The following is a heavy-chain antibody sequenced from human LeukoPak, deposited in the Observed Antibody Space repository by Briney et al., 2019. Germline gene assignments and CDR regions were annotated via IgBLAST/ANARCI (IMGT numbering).Heavy chain of an antibody. CDR3: AKLFPLYSGYGRFDY. Sequence: GGSLRLSCAASGFTFSSYAMSWVRQAPGKGLEWVSAISGSGGSTYYADSVKGRFTISRDNSKNTLYLQMNSLRAEDAAVYYCAKLFPLYSGYGRFDYWGQGTLVTVSS. D-gene: IGHD5-12*01. V-gene: IGHV3-23*01. J-gene: IGHJ4*02. CDR2: ISGSGGST. CDR1: GFTFSSYA.